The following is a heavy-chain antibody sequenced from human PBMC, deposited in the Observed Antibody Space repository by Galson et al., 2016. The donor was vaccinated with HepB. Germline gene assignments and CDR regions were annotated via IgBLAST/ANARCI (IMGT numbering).Heavy chain of an antibody. J-gene: IGHJ6*02. D-gene: IGHD2-15*01. CDR1: GFFFSNFV. V-gene: IGHV3-23*01. CDR3: AKRMSYSYCYAMDI. CDR2: ISDNTAGT. Sequence: SLRLSCAASGFFFSNFVMTWVRQAPGKGLEWVSDISDNTAGTKYADSVKGRFTISRDNSKNTVYLQMNSLRGEDTALYYCAKRMSYSYCYAMDIWGQGTTVTVSS.